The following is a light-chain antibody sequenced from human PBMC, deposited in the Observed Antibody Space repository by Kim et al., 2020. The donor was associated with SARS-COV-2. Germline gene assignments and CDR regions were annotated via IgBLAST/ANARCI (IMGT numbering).Light chain of an antibody. CDR3: ATWDDSLSGFV. V-gene: IGLV1-47*01. CDR2: KSD. J-gene: IGLJ1*01. Sequence: GQSVTISCSGGTSNIGSNSVYWYHHLPGTAPKLVIYKSDQRPSGVPDRVSGSKSGTSASLAISGLRSEDEGDYYCATWDDSLSGFVFGTGTKVTVL. CDR1: TSNIGSNS.